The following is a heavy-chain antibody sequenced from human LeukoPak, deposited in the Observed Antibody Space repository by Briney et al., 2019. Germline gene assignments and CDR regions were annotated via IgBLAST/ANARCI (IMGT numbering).Heavy chain of an antibody. CDR1: GFTFSSYA. J-gene: IGHJ4*02. Sequence: PGGXLRLSCAASGFTFSSYAMSWVRQAPGKGLEGVSAISGSGGSTYYADSVKGRFTISRGNSKNTLYLQMNSLRAEDTAVYYCAKDLSYGSGIDYWGQGTLVTVSS. D-gene: IGHD3-10*01. CDR3: AKDLSYGSGIDY. CDR2: ISGSGGST. V-gene: IGHV3-23*01.